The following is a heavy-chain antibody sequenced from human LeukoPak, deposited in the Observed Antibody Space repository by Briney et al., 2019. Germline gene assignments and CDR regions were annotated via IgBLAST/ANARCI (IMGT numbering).Heavy chain of an antibody. V-gene: IGHV3-53*01. CDR3: AKAFREYGSSTYSSFDI. Sequence: GGSLRLSCAASGFTVSSNYMSWVRQAPGKGLEWVSVIYSGGSTSYADSVRGRFTISRDNSKNILYLQMNSLSTEDTAIYYCAKAFREYGSSTYSSFDIWGQGTMVTVSS. D-gene: IGHD6-13*01. CDR1: GFTVSSNY. J-gene: IGHJ3*02. CDR2: IYSGGST.